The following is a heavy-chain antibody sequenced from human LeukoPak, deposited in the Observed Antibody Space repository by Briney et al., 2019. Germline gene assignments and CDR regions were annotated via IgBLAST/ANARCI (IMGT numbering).Heavy chain of an antibody. CDR3: ARGKALIVATIFDY. J-gene: IGHJ4*02. Sequence: SETLSLTCAVYGGSFSGYYWSWIRQPPGKGLEWIGEINHSGSTNYNPSLKSRVTISVDTSKNQFSLKLSSVTAADTAVYYCARGKALIVATIFDYWGQGTLVTVSS. V-gene: IGHV4-34*01. CDR2: INHSGST. D-gene: IGHD5-12*01. CDR1: GGSFSGYY.